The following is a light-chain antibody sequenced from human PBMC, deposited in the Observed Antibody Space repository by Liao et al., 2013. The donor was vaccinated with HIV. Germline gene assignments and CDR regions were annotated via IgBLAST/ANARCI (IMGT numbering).Light chain of an antibody. J-gene: IGLJ1*01. V-gene: IGLV3-1*01. CDR1: KLGEKY. CDR3: QAWDVNAAYV. CDR2: RNV. Sequence: SYDLTQPPSVSVSAGQTATITCSGNKLGEKYVSWYVQKAGQAPVLVIYRNVARPSGIPERFSASKSGDTATLTIKGTQPVDEGDYFCQAWDVNAAYVFATGTKVTVL.